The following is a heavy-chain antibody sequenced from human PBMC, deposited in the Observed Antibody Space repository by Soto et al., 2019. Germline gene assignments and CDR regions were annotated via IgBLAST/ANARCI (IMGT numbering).Heavy chain of an antibody. CDR2: ISSGSSDT. D-gene: IGHD2-15*01. Sequence: PGGSLRLSCEASGFTFSRVSMNWVRQVPGKGLEWVASISSGSSDTWYADSVKGRFIISRDNAQNSLFLQMNTLRPEDTAMYYCARDRGYDAHDYYYNAMDVWGQGTTVTVSS. V-gene: IGHV3-21*01. CDR1: GFTFSRVS. CDR3: ARDRGYDAHDYYYNAMDV. J-gene: IGHJ6*02.